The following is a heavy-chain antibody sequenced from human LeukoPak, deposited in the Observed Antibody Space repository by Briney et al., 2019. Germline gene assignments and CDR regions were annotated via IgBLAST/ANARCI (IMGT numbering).Heavy chain of an antibody. CDR2: INPSGGST. J-gene: IGHJ4*02. CDR3: ASSGGGSYLYY. CDR1: GYTFTSYY. Sequence: ASVKVSCKASGYTFTSYYMHSVRQAPGQEGEWMGIINPSGGSTSYAQKFQGRVTMTRDMSTSTVYMELSSLRSEDTAVYYCASSGGGSYLYYWGQGTLVTVPS. D-gene: IGHD1-26*01. V-gene: IGHV1-46*01.